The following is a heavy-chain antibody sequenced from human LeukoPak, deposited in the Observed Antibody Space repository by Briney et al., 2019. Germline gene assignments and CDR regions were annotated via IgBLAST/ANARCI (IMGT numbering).Heavy chain of an antibody. CDR1: GFTFSSYS. CDR3: ARGTTVTDKGFDH. CDR2: IGGSSSPI. D-gene: IGHD4-17*01. Sequence: PGGSLRLSCVASGFTFSSYSMNWVRQAPGKGLEWVSYIGGSSSPIYYADSVKGRFTISRDNAKNSLYLQMNSLRDEDTAVYYCARGTTVTDKGFDHWGQGALVTVSS. J-gene: IGHJ4*02. V-gene: IGHV3-48*02.